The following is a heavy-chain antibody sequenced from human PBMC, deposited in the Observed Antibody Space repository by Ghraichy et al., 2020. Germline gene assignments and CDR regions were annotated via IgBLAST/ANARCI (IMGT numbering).Heavy chain of an antibody. V-gene: IGHV4-39*01. Sequence: SETLSLTCTVSGGSIINSHYYWGWIRQPPGKGLEWIGSIYYSGSIYDNPSLKSRVTMSVDTSKNQFSLKLSSVTAADTAVYYCARLLHDSSGYYYFDYWGQGTLVPVSS. CDR2: IYYSGSI. J-gene: IGHJ4*02. CDR1: GGSIINSHYY. CDR3: ARLLHDSSGYYYFDY. D-gene: IGHD3-22*01.